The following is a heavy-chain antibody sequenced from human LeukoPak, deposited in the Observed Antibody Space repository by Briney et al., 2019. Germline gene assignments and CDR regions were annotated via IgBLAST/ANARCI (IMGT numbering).Heavy chain of an antibody. CDR2: IYSVGST. Sequence: GGSLRLSGAASGFTVSSNYMSWARQAPGRGLEWVSVIYSVGSTYYADSVKGRFAISRDNSKNTLYLQMNSLRAEDTAVYYCARDLQPVHDYGAKPIVGLYGMDVWGQGTTVTVSS. CDR3: ARDLQPVHDYGAKPIVGLYGMDV. V-gene: IGHV3-53*01. J-gene: IGHJ6*02. CDR1: GFTVSSNY. D-gene: IGHD4-17*01.